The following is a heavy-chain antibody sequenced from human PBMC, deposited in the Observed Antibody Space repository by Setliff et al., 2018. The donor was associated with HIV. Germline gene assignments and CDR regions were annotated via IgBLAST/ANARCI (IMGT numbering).Heavy chain of an antibody. V-gene: IGHV1-2*02. CDR3: ARESLTIFGVDPPAGYYYYGMDV. J-gene: IGHJ6*02. CDR1: GYTFTGYY. D-gene: IGHD3-3*01. Sequence: ASVKVSCKASGYTFTGYYMHWVRQAPGQGLEWMGWINPNSGGTNYAQKFQGRVNMTRDTSISTAYMELSRLRSDDTAVYYCARESLTIFGVDPPAGYYYYGMDVWGQGTTVTASS. CDR2: INPNSGGT.